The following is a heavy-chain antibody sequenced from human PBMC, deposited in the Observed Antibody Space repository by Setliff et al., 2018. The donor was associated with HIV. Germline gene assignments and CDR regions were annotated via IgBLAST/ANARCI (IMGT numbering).Heavy chain of an antibody. D-gene: IGHD1-26*01. J-gene: IGHJ3*02. Sequence: GASVKVSCKTSDYTFTNCGIYWVRQAPGQGLEWMGWISNYNGNTNYAQKFHGRVTMTTDTSTRTAYMEMRGLTYDDTAVYYCARASGGNSVENGFDIWGQGTMVTVSS. CDR2: ISNYNGNT. CDR3: ARASGGNSVENGFDI. V-gene: IGHV1-18*01. CDR1: DYTFTNCG.